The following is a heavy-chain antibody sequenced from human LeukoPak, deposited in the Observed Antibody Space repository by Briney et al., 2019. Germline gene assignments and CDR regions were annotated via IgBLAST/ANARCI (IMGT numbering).Heavy chain of an antibody. J-gene: IGHJ4*02. CDR2: ISGSSIYK. Sequence: GGSLRLSCAASGFTFSTYSMNWVHQAPGKGLEWVSSISGSSIYKYYAESVKGRFTISRDNAKNSLYLQMNSLRAEDTAVYYCARDPPYYDSSGYYYDYWGQRTLVTVSS. CDR1: GFTFSTYS. CDR3: ARDPPYYDSSGYYYDY. D-gene: IGHD3-22*01. V-gene: IGHV3-21*01.